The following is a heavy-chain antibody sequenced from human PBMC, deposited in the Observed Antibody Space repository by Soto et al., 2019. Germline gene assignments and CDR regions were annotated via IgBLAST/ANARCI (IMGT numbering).Heavy chain of an antibody. CDR2: IWYDGSNK. CDR1: GFTFSSYG. V-gene: IGHV3-33*08. D-gene: IGHD2-21*02. CDR3: VRDHDFAFDT. Sequence: PGGSLRLSCAASGFTFSSYGMHWVRQAPGKGLEWVAVIWYDGSNKYYADSVKGRFTISRDNAKNSLYLHMNSLRDEDTAIYYCVRDHDFAFDTWGQGTLVTVSS. J-gene: IGHJ4*02.